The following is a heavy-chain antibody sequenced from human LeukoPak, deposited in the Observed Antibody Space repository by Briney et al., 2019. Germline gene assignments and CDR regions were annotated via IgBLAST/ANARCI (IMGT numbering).Heavy chain of an antibody. CDR3: ARGYYYESSGYYGY. J-gene: IGHJ4*02. CDR1: GFTFSSYW. V-gene: IGHV3-7*04. D-gene: IGHD3-22*01. CDR2: IKQGGSER. Sequence: GSLRLSCAASGFTFSSYWMSWVRQAPGKRLEWVANIKQGGSERYYVDSVKGRFTISRDDAKNSLYLQMNSLRGEDTAVYYCARGYYYESSGYYGYWGQGTLVTVSS.